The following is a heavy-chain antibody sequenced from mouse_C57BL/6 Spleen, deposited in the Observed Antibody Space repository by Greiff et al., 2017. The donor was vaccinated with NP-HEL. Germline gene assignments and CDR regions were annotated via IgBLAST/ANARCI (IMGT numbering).Heavy chain of an antibody. CDR3: ARSYYGRGVYFDV. CDR2: IYPGSGGT. V-gene: IGHV1-55*01. J-gene: IGHJ1*03. Sequence: QVQLQQPGAELVKPGASVKMSCKASGYTFTSYWITWVKQRPGQGLEWIGDIYPGSGGTNYNEKFKSKATLTVDTSSSTAYMQLSSLTSEDSAVYYCARSYYGRGVYFDVWGTGTTVTVSS. D-gene: IGHD1-1*01. CDR1: GYTFTSYW.